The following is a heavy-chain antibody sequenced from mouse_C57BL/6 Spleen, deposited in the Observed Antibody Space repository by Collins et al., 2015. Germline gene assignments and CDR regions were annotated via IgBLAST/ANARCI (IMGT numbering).Heavy chain of an antibody. Sequence: QTPEKRLEWVATISDGGSYTYYPDNVKGRFTISRDNAKNNLYLQMSHLKSEDTAMYYCARDRLPTEDYFDFWGQGTTLTVSS. V-gene: IGHV5-4*01. CDR3: ARDRLPTEDYFDF. J-gene: IGHJ2*01. D-gene: IGHD5-5*01. CDR2: ISDGGSYT.